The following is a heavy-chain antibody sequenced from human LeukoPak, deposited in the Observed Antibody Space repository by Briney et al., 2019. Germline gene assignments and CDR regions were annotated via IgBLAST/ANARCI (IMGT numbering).Heavy chain of an antibody. D-gene: IGHD4-17*01. CDR1: GGSISNGDYY. V-gene: IGHV4-30-4*01. CDR2: IYYSGTT. Sequence: SQTLSLTCTVSGGSISNGDYYWSWIRQTPGKGLEWIGYIYYSGTTYYNPSLKSRLTTSLDTSKNQFSLKLISLTAADTAVYYCARAGTSVTTEFDYWGQGTLVTVSS. CDR3: ARAGTSVTTEFDY. J-gene: IGHJ4*02.